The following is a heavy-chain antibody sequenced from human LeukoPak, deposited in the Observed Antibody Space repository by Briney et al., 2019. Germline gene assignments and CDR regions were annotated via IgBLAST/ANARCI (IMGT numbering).Heavy chain of an antibody. CDR2: ITAGNGNT. D-gene: IGHD5-18*01. V-gene: IGHV1-18*01. Sequence: ASVKVSCKASGYNFRSYGIGWVRQAPRQGLEWMGWITAGNGNTNYAQKVQGRVTMTTDTSTSTAYVELRSLRSDDTAVYFCARDLARGYSYGYNAFDIWGQGTMVTVSS. J-gene: IGHJ3*02. CDR3: ARDLARGYSYGYNAFDI. CDR1: GYNFRSYG.